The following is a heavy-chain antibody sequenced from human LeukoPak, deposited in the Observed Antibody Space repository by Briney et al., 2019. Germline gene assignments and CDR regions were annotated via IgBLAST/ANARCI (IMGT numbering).Heavy chain of an antibody. D-gene: IGHD3-10*01. J-gene: IGHJ5*02. CDR1: GYTFTSHG. Sequence: EASVKVSCKASGYTFTSHGISWVRQAPGQGLEWMGWISAYNGNTNYAQKLQGRVTMTTDTSTSTAYMELRSLRSEDTAVYYCARGSHSPRYGSGSYRVDPWGQGTLVTVSS. CDR3: ARGSHSPRYGSGSYRVDP. CDR2: ISAYNGNT. V-gene: IGHV1-18*01.